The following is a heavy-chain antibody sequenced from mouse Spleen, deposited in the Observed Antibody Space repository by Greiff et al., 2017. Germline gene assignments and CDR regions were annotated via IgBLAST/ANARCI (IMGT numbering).Heavy chain of an antibody. CDR2: INPSSGYT. J-gene: IGHJ3*01. D-gene: IGHD1-1*01. CDR3: AREADYYGSGLAY. V-gene: IGHV1-4*01. CDR1: GYTFTSYT. Sequence: VQLQQSGAELARPGASVKMSCKASGYTFTSYTMHWVKQRPGQGLEWIGYINPSSGYTKYNQKFKDKATLTADKSSSTAYMQLSSLTSEDSAVYYCAREADYYGSGLAYWGQGTLVTVSA.